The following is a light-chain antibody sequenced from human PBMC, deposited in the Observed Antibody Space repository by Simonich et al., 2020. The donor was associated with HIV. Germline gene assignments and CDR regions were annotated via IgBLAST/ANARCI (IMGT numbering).Light chain of an antibody. CDR3: QQANTFPRT. J-gene: IGKJ1*01. V-gene: IGKV1-12*01. Sequence: IQLTQSPSSLSASVGNRVTITCRASQGISRWLSWYQQKPGKAPKLLNYAASSLQSGVPSRFSGGGSGTHFTLTISSLQPEDFATYYCQQANTFPRTFGQGTKVEIK. CDR1: QGISRW. CDR2: AAS.